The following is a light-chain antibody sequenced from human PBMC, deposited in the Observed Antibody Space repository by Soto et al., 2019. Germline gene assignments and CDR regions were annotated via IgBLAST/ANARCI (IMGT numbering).Light chain of an antibody. Sequence: EIVMTQSPATLSVSPGERATLSCMASQSVSSNLAWYQQKPGQAPRLLIYDASNRATGIPARFSGSGSGTDFTLTISSLEPEDFAVYYCQQRSNWPPPITFGQGTRLEI. CDR1: QSVSSN. CDR3: QQRSNWPPPIT. CDR2: DAS. J-gene: IGKJ5*01. V-gene: IGKV3-11*01.